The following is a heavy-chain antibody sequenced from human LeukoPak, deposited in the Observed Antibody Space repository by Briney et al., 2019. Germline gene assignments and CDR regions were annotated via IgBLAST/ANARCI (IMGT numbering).Heavy chain of an antibody. CDR2: IYSSGST. V-gene: IGHV4-59*08. CDR3: ARTLNDAFDI. Sequence: SETLSLTCTVSGGSMSIYYWNWIRQPPGKGLEWIGYIYSSGSTKYNPSLKSRVTISVDASKNLFSLKLSSVTAADTAVYYCARTLNDAFDIWGQGTMVTVSS. CDR1: GGSMSIYY. J-gene: IGHJ3*02.